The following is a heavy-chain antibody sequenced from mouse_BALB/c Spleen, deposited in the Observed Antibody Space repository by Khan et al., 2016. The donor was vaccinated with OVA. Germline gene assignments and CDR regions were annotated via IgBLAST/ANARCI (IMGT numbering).Heavy chain of an antibody. CDR1: GYTFTTYY. J-gene: IGHJ3*01. CDR2: LYPGNVNS. Sequence: VQLQQSGPELVKPGASVRISCKASGYTFTTYYINWVKQRPGQRLEWIGWLYPGNVNSKSNEMFKGKATLTADKSSSTAYMQRSSLTSDDCSVFFCSREDYLCNYRAWFAYWGQGTLVTGS. V-gene: IGHV1S56*01. D-gene: IGHD2-1*01. CDR3: SREDYLCNYRAWFAY.